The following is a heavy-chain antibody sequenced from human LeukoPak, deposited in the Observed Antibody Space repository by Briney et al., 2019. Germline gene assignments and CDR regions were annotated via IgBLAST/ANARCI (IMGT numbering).Heavy chain of an antibody. J-gene: IGHJ4*02. Sequence: PKASVKVSCKASGYTFTSYYTHWVRQAPGQGLEWMGIINPSGGSTSYAQKFQGRVTMTRDTSTSTVYMELSSLRSEDTAVYYCARAGIVVVPASMPPGYWGQGTLVTVSS. CDR3: ARAGIVVVPASMPPGY. V-gene: IGHV1-46*01. D-gene: IGHD2-2*01. CDR2: INPSGGST. CDR1: GYTFTSYY.